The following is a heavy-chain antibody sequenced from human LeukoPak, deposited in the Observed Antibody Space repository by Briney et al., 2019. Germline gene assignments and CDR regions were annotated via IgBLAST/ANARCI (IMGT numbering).Heavy chain of an antibody. CDR1: GFTFSSYS. CDR2: ISSSSSYI. V-gene: IGHV3-21*01. Sequence: GGSLRLSCAASGFTFSSYSMNWVRQAPGKGLEWVSSISSSSSYIYYADSVKGRFTISRDNAKNSLYLQMNSLRAEDTAVYYCARRGYCSSTSCYVHWFDPWGQGTLVTVSS. D-gene: IGHD2-2*01. J-gene: IGHJ5*02. CDR3: ARRGYCSSTSCYVHWFDP.